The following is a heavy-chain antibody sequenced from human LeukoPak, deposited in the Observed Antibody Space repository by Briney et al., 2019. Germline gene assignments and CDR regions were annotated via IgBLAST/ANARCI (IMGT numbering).Heavy chain of an antibody. CDR3: AKDSSNYYGSGSYYTL. CDR2: ISDTGAST. D-gene: IGHD3-10*01. J-gene: IGHJ4*02. V-gene: IGHV3-23*01. CDR1: GFTFSSYA. Sequence: GGSLRLSCAASGFTFSSYAMNWVRQSPGKGLEWVSTISDTGASTYYADSVKGRFTISRDNSKNTLYLQMNSLRAEDTATFYCAKDSSNYYGSGSYYTLWGQGTLVTVSS.